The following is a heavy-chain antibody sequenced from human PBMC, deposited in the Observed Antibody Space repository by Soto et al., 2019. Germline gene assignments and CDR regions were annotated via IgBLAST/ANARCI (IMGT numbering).Heavy chain of an antibody. CDR2: IHSSGRTI. Sequence: PGGSLRLSCAVSGFTLSSYEMNWVRQAPGKGLEWVSYIHSSGRTIYYADSVKGRFTISRDNAKKSLDLQMSSLRAEDTAVYYCARAGRAVDMWGQGTMVTVSS. CDR3: ARAGRAVDM. CDR1: GFTLSSYE. V-gene: IGHV3-48*03. J-gene: IGHJ3*02.